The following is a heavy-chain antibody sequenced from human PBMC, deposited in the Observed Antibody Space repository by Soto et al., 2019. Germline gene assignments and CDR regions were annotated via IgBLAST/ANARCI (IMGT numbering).Heavy chain of an antibody. CDR2: IYWDDDK. D-gene: IGHD5-18*01. V-gene: IGHV2-5*02. J-gene: IGHJ4*02. CDR3: ADRRDGDSYGYFDY. CDR1: GLSLSTSGVG. Sequence: QSTLKESGPTLVKPTQPLTLTCTFSGLSLSTSGVGVGWIRQPPGQALEWLALIYWDDDKRYSPSLKSRLTIDKANTNTQAVLTLTNMDPVDTATYYCADRRDGDSYGYFDYGCQGTLVLFAS.